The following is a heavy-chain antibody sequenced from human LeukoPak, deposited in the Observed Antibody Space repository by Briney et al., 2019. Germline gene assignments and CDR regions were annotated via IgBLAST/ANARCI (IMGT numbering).Heavy chain of an antibody. CDR3: ARGPMYYYGSGRYSAAFDI. CDR2: INHSGST. D-gene: IGHD3-10*01. V-gene: IGHV4-34*01. J-gene: IGHJ3*02. Sequence: PSETLSLTCAVYGGSFSGYYWSWIRQPPGKGLEWIGEINHSGSTNNNPSLKRRVTISVDTSKNQFSLKLSSVTAADTAVYYCARGPMYYYGSGRYSAAFDIWGQGTMVTVSS. CDR1: GGSFSGYY.